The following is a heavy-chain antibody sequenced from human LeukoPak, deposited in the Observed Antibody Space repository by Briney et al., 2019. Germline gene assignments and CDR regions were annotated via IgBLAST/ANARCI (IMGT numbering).Heavy chain of an antibody. CDR3: ARGRMPSYYTDV. D-gene: IGHD2-2*01. J-gene: IGHJ6*03. CDR1: GGSFSGYY. V-gene: IGHV4-34*01. Sequence: PSETLSLTCAVYGGSFSGYYWSWIRQPPGKGLEWIGEINHSGSTNYNPSLKSRVTISVDTSKNQFSLKLSSVTAADTAVYYCARGRMPSYYTDVWGKGTTVTVSS. CDR2: INHSGST.